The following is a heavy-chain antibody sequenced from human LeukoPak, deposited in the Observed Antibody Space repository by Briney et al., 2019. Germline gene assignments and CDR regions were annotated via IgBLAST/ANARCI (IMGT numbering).Heavy chain of an antibody. Sequence: PGGSLRLSCAASGFTFSSYAMHWVRQAPGQGLEWMGWINPNSGGTNYAQKFQGRVTMTRDTSISTAYMELSRLRSDDTAVYYCASRRVPYDSSGYDYYYYGMDVWGQGTTVTVSS. CDR1: GFTFSSYA. CDR3: ASRRVPYDSSGYDYYYYGMDV. V-gene: IGHV1-2*02. CDR2: INPNSGGT. D-gene: IGHD3-22*01. J-gene: IGHJ6*02.